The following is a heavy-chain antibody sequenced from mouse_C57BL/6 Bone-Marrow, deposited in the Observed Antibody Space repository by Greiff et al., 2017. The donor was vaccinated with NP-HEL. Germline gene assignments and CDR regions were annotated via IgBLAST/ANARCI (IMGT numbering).Heavy chain of an antibody. J-gene: IGHJ1*03. V-gene: IGHV5-16*01. D-gene: IGHD1-1*01. CDR2: INYDGSST. CDR1: GFTFSDYY. CDR3: ARGLQRLLRGSSGYFDV. Sequence: EVKLVESEGGLVQPGSSLKLSCTASGFTFSDYYLAWVRQVPEKGLEWVAHINYDGSSTYYLDSLKRRFFISSDNAKNILYLQMSILKSEDTATYYCARGLQRLLRGSSGYFDVWGTGTTVTVSS.